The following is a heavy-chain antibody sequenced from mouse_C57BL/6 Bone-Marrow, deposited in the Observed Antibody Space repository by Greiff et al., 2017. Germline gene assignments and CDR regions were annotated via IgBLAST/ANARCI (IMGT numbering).Heavy chain of an antibody. Sequence: QVHVKQPGAELVKPGASVKLSCKASGYTFTNYWMHWVKQRPGQGLEWIGMMHPNGGSPDYNEKFKSEATLSVDKSSRTAYMELSSLTSDDSAVYYCARCDDYDDYAMDYWGQGTSVTVSS. V-gene: IGHV1-64*01. D-gene: IGHD2-4*01. CDR1: GYTFTNYW. CDR2: MHPNGGSP. CDR3: ARCDDYDDYAMDY. J-gene: IGHJ4*01.